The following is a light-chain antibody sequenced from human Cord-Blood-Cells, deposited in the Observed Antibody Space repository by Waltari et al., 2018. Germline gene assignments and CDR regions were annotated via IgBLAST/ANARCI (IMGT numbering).Light chain of an antibody. Sequence: QSVLTQPPSVSGAPGQRVTISCPGSSSNIGAGYAVPWYQPLPGTAPKPLIYGNSNRPSGVPDRFSGSKSGTSASLAITGLQAEDEADYYCQSYDSSLSGSVFGGGTKLTVL. CDR3: QSYDSSLSGSV. V-gene: IGLV1-40*01. J-gene: IGLJ3*02. CDR1: SSNIGAGYA. CDR2: GNS.